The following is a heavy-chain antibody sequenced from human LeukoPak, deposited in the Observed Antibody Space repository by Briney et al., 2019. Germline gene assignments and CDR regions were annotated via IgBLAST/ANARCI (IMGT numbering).Heavy chain of an antibody. CDR3: ARFALAYCGGDCSFDY. V-gene: IGHV3-7*01. CDR1: GFTFSSYW. J-gene: IGHJ4*02. CDR2: IKQDGSEK. D-gene: IGHD2-21*02. Sequence: GGSLRLSCAASGFTFSSYWMSWVRQAPGKGLEWVANIKQDGSEKHYVDSVKGRFTISRDNAKNSLYLQMNSLRAEDTAVYYCARFALAYCGGDCSFDYWGQGTLVTVSS.